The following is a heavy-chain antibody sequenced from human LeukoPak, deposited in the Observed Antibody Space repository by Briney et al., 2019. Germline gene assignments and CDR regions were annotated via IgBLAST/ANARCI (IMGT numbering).Heavy chain of an antibody. D-gene: IGHD3-22*01. CDR3: AREVTSGYLAYYFDY. CDR1: GGSFSSYA. V-gene: IGHV1-69*04. CDR2: IIPILGIA. Sequence: SVKVSCKASGGSFSSYAISWVRQAPGQGLEWMGRIIPILGIANYAQKFQGRVTITADKSTSTAYMELSSLRSEDTAVYYCAREVTSGYLAYYFDYWGQGTLVTVSS. J-gene: IGHJ4*02.